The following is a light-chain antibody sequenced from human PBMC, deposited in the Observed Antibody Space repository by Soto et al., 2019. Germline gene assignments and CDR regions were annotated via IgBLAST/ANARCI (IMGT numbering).Light chain of an antibody. J-gene: IGLJ3*02. CDR3: VLYMGSGISV. CDR1: SGSVSTSYY. CDR2: STN. Sequence: QTVVTQEPSFSVSPGGTVTLTCGLSSGSVSTSYYPSWYQQTPGQAPRTLIYSTNTRSSGVPDRFSDSILGNKAALTITGAQADDESDYYCVLYMGSGISVFGGGTKVTVL. V-gene: IGLV8-61*01.